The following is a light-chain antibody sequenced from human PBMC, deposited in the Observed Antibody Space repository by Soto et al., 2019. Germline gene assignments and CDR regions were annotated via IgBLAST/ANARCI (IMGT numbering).Light chain of an antibody. CDR2: STS. CDR1: QNVGGR. Sequence: EVVMTQSPATLSVSPGERATLSCRASQNVGGRLAWYQQNPGQAPRLLIYSTSTRATGVPARFTGSGSGTEFTLTISSLQSEDFALYYCQQYSNWPPYTFGQGTKLEIK. V-gene: IGKV3-15*01. CDR3: QQYSNWPPYT. J-gene: IGKJ2*01.